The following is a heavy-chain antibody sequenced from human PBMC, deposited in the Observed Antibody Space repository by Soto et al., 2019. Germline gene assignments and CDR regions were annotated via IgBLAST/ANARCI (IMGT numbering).Heavy chain of an antibody. CDR2: LSLDGGNK. CDR3: VREGTVEMPTTSAFNY. Sequence: QMQLVESGGGVVQPGRSLRLSCAASGFTLRSYPIHWVRQAPGKGLEWVAVLSLDGGNKYYADSVKGRFTMSSDDSNNALNLQMNSLRPEDTAVYYCVREGTVEMPTTSAFNYWGPGTLVTVSS. CDR1: GFTLRSYP. J-gene: IGHJ4*02. V-gene: IGHV3-30-3*01. D-gene: IGHD1-26*01.